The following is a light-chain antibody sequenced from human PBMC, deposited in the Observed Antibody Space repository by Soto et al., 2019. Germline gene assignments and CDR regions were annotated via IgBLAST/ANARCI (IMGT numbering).Light chain of an antibody. V-gene: IGLV1-40*01. CDR1: SSNIGAGYN. Sequence: QSVLTQPPSASGAPGQRVTISCTGTSSNIGAGYNVHWYQQLPGTAPKLLIYGNSNRPSGVPDRFSGSKSGTSASLAITGLQAEDEADYYCRSYDGSLSGWVFGGGTKLTVL. J-gene: IGLJ3*02. CDR3: RSYDGSLSGWV. CDR2: GNS.